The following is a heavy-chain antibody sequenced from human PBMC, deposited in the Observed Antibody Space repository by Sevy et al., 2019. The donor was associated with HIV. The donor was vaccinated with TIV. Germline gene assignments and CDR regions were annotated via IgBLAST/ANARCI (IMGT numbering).Heavy chain of an antibody. CDR1: GYTFTSYG. CDR3: ARDGYYDFWSGYYRATPGWFDP. Sequence: ASVKVSCKASGYTFTSYGISWVRQAPGQGLEWMGWISAYNGNTNYAQKLQGRVTMTTDTSTSTAYMELGSLRSDDTAVYYCARDGYYDFWSGYYRATPGWFDPWGQGTLVTVSS. D-gene: IGHD3-3*01. V-gene: IGHV1-18*01. J-gene: IGHJ5*02. CDR2: ISAYNGNT.